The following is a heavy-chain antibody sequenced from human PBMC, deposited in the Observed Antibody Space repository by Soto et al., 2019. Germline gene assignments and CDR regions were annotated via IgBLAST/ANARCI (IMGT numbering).Heavy chain of an antibody. CDR3: AREPIRVTIVGVAIPSGLDY. CDR1: GFTFSSYS. V-gene: IGHV3-21*01. Sequence: GGSLRLSCAAPGFTFSSYSMNWVRQAPGKGLEWVSSISSSSSYIYYADSVKGRFTISRDNAKNSLYLQMNSLRAEDTAVYYCAREPIRVTIVGVAIPSGLDYWGQGTLVTVSS. CDR2: ISSSSSYI. J-gene: IGHJ4*02. D-gene: IGHD3-3*01.